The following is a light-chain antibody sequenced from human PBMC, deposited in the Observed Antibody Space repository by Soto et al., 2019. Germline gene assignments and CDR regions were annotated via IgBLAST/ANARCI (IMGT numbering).Light chain of an antibody. V-gene: IGKV1-9*01. CDR3: QQLNSYPIT. CDR1: QGLSSD. Sequence: DIQLTQSPSFLSASVGDRVTITCRASQGLSSDLAWYQQKPGKDPKLLIYAASTFQSGVPSSFSGSGSGTEFTLTISSLQPEDFATYYCQQLNSYPITFGQGTRLEIK. CDR2: AAS. J-gene: IGKJ5*01.